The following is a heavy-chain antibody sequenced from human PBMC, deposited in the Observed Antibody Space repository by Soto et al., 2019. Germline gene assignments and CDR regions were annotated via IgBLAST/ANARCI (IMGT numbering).Heavy chain of an antibody. V-gene: IGHV4-4*07. J-gene: IGHJ6*02. CDR2: IYSSGSS. CDR3: ARLFTVTTDYYFGMDV. Sequence: CSVAKGYIIGACGSSIRKNAGKGLEWIGRIYSSGSSNYNPSLNSRLTMSLDTSKNQFSLKLRSVTAADTAIYYCARLFTVTTDYYFGMDVWGQGTTVTVFS. CDR1: KGYIIGAC. D-gene: IGHD4-17*01.